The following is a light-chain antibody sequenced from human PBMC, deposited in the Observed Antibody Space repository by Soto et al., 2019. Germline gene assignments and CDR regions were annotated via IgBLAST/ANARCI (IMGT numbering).Light chain of an antibody. CDR1: QSVSSSY. CDR3: QQYGSSPST. J-gene: IGKJ1*01. Sequence: IVLKQSPGPLSLSSGERATLSCRASQSVSSSYLAWYQQKPGQAPRRLIFGASSRATGIPDRFSGSGSGTDFTLTISRLEPEDFAVYYCQQYGSSPSTFGQGTKVDIK. V-gene: IGKV3-20*01. CDR2: GAS.